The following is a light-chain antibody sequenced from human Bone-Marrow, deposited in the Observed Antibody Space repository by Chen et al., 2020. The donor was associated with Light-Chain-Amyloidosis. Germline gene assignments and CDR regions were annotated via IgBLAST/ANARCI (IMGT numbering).Light chain of an antibody. CDR2: EDK. CDR1: SGSIASNY. CDR3: QSYDDNNPVV. J-gene: IGLJ2*01. Sequence: FMLTQPHSVSESPGKTVTISCTRSSGSIASNYVQWFQQRPGSSPTIVIYEDKQRASGVPDRFSGSIDSPSNAASLTISELKTDEEDDYYCQSYDDNNPVVFGGGTKLTVL. V-gene: IGLV6-57*01.